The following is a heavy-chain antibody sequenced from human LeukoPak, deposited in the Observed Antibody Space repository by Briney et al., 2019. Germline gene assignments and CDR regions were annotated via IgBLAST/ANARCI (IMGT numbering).Heavy chain of an antibody. CDR3: ARDQDYMDV. V-gene: IGHV3-53*05. J-gene: IGHJ6*03. CDR1: GFTVSSNY. CDR2: IYSGGST. Sequence: GGSLRLSCAASGFTVSSNYMSWVRQAPGKGLEWVSVIYSGGSTYYADSVKGRFTISRDNSNNILYLQMNSLRTEDTAVYYCARDQDYMDVWGKGTTVTVSS.